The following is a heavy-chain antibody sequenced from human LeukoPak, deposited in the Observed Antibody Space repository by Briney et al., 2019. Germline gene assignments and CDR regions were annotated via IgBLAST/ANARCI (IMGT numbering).Heavy chain of an antibody. J-gene: IGHJ6*03. CDR1: GGSISSSSYY. CDR2: IYYSGST. Sequence: SETLTLTCTVSGGSISSSSYYWGWIRQPPGKGLEWIGSIYYSGSTYYNPSLKSRVTISVDTSKNQFSLKLSSVTAADTAVYYCARDRWDYYYYMDVWGKGTTVTVSS. D-gene: IGHD1-26*01. V-gene: IGHV4-39*07. CDR3: ARDRWDYYYYMDV.